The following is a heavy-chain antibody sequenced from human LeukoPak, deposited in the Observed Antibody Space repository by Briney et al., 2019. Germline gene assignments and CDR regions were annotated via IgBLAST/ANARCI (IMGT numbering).Heavy chain of an antibody. J-gene: IGHJ4*02. Sequence: GGSLRLSCAASGFTFSTYWMTWVRQAPGKGLEWVANIKQDGSEKYYVDSVKGRFTISRDNAKNSLYLHMNSLRAEDTAVYYRARARVVTKWIDYWGQGTLVTVSS. CDR3: ARARVVTKWIDY. V-gene: IGHV3-7*03. D-gene: IGHD2-21*02. CDR1: GFTFSTYW. CDR2: IKQDGSEK.